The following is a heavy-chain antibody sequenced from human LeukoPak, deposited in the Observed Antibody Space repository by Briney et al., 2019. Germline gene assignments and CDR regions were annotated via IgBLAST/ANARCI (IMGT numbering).Heavy chain of an antibody. Sequence: GGSLRLSCAASGFTFSTYAMHWVRQAPGKGLEWVSCISFCSSYIYYADSVKGRFTISRDNAENSLHLQMNSLRAEDTAVYYCARERRVRSGRYLDFDQWGQGTLVTVSS. CDR2: ISFCSSYI. J-gene: IGHJ4*02. CDR3: ARERRVRSGRYLDFDQ. CDR1: GFTFSTYA. V-gene: IGHV3-21*01. D-gene: IGHD1-26*01.